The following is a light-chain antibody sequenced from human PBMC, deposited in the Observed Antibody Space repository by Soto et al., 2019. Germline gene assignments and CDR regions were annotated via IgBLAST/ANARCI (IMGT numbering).Light chain of an antibody. Sequence: EIVLTQSPGSLSLSPGGRATLSCRASQSVASSYLGWYQQKPGQAPRLLIYGASSRATGIPDRFSGSGSGTDFTLTISRLEPEDFAVYYCQQYGSPPPWTFGKGAKVDI. CDR3: QQYGSPPPWT. V-gene: IGKV3-20*01. CDR1: QSVASSY. J-gene: IGKJ1*01. CDR2: GAS.